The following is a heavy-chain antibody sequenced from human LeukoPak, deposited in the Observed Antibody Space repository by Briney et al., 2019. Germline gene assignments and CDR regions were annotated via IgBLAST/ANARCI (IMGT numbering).Heavy chain of an antibody. CDR1: TGSISSYY. V-gene: IGHV4-59*01. Sequence: SETLSLTCTVSTGSISSYYWSWIRQPPGKGLEWIGFIYDSGSTNYNPSLKSRVTISADTSKNQFSLNLSSVTTADTAIYYCARGPVSHQKHDYWGQGTLVTVSP. J-gene: IGHJ4*02. D-gene: IGHD3-3*02. CDR3: ARGPVSHQKHDY. CDR2: IYDSGST.